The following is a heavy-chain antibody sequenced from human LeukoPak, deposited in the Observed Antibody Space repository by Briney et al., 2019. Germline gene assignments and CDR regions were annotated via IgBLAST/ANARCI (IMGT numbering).Heavy chain of an antibody. CDR3: ARGDGSSWFDY. J-gene: IGHJ4*02. CDR2: IYYSGST. CDR1: GGSISSSSYY. V-gene: IGHV4-39*07. D-gene: IGHD6-13*01. Sequence: SETLSLTCTVSGGSISSSSYYWGWIRQPPGKGLGWIGSIYYSGSTYYNPSLKSRVTISVDTSKNQFSLKLSSVTAADTAVYYCARGDGSSWFDYWGQGTLVTVSS.